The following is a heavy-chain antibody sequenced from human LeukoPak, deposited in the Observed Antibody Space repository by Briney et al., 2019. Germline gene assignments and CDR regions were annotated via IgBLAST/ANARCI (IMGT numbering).Heavy chain of an antibody. CDR3: ARQSKRGGTMLGTSD. CDR2: IYYSGNT. CDR1: GASISSGSFY. J-gene: IGHJ4*02. Sequence: PSETLSLTCTVSGASISSGSFYWGWVRQPPGRGLEWVGSIYYSGNTYYNPSLKRRVTISVDTSKTPFSLNLNSVTAADTAVYYCARQSKRGGTMLGTSDWGQGTLVTVSS. V-gene: IGHV4-39*01. D-gene: IGHD1-7*01.